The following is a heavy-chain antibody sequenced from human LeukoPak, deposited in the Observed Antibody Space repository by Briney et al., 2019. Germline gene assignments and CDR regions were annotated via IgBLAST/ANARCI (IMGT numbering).Heavy chain of an antibody. D-gene: IGHD1-26*01. Sequence: WGSLRLSCAASGFTFSSYAMHWVRQAPGKGLEYVSAISSNGGSTYYANSVKGRFTISRDNSKNTLYLQMGSLRAEDMAVYYCARGATVWGQGTLVTVSS. CDR2: ISSNGGST. J-gene: IGHJ4*02. CDR3: ARGATV. CDR1: GFTFSSYA. V-gene: IGHV3-64*01.